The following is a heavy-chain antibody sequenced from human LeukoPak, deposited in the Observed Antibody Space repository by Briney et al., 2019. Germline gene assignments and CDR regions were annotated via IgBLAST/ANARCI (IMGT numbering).Heavy chain of an antibody. CDR1: GFTFSSYA. CDR2: ISYDGSNE. J-gene: IGHJ4*02. D-gene: IGHD3-3*01. V-gene: IGHV3-30-3*01. Sequence: GGSLRLSCAASGFTFSSYAMHWVRQAPGKGLEWVAVISYDGSNEYYADSVKGRFTISRDNSKNTLYLQMNSLRAEDTAVYYCARDSREWLLYGYFDYWGQGTLVTVSS. CDR3: ARDSREWLLYGYFDY.